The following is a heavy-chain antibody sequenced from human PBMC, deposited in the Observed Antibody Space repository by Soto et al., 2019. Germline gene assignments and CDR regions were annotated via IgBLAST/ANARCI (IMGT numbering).Heavy chain of an antibody. CDR1: GYTFTSYA. J-gene: IGHJ4*02. V-gene: IGHV1-3*01. Sequence: QVQLVQSGAEVKKPGASVKVSCKASGYTFTSYAMHWVRQAPGQRLEWMGWINAGNGNTKYSQKFQGRVTITRDTPAITXXMELSSLRSEDTAVYYCARVLLILGAPIGPGYFDYWGQGTLVTVSS. D-gene: IGHD3-16*01. CDR3: ARVLLILGAPIGPGYFDY. CDR2: INAGNGNT.